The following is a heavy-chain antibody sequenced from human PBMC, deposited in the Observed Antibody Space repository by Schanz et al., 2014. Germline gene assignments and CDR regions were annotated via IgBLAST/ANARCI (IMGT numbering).Heavy chain of an antibody. D-gene: IGHD4-17*01. CDR2: IWSDGSRT. Sequence: QVQLVESGGGVVQRGGSLRLSCAASGFIFSNYGMHWVRQAPGKGLEWVAFIWSDGSRTYHAESVKGRFTISRDNSKNILYLQMNSLRAEDTALYYCAKDPHKDYGGKPQTFDIWGQGTMVTVSS. V-gene: IGHV3-30*02. J-gene: IGHJ3*02. CDR3: AKDPHKDYGGKPQTFDI. CDR1: GFIFSNYG.